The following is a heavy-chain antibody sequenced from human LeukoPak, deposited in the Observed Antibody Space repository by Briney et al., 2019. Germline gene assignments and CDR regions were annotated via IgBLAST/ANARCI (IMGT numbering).Heavy chain of an antibody. CDR2: IYYSGST. CDR3: ARDNPGGGYGSGFSAFDI. CDR1: GGSISSGGYY. J-gene: IGHJ3*02. Sequence: SETLSLTCTVSGGSISSGGYYWSWIRQHPGKGLEWIGYIYYSGSTYYNPSLKSRVTISVDTSKNQFSLKLSSVTAADTAVYYCARDNPGGGYGSGFSAFDIWGQGTMVTVSS. V-gene: IGHV4-31*03. D-gene: IGHD3-10*01.